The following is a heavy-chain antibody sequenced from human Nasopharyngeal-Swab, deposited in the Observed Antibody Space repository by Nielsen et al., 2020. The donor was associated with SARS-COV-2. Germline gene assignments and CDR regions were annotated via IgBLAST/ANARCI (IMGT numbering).Heavy chain of an antibody. CDR2: IYYSGST. D-gene: IGHD4-17*01. J-gene: IGHJ4*02. CDR3: ARHLSHDYGDPETYYYFDY. V-gene: IGHV4-39*01. Sequence: VRQMPGKGLEWIGSIYYSGSTYYNPSLKSRVTISVDTSKNQFSLKLSSVTAADTAVYYCARHLSHDYGDPETYYYFDYWGQGTRVTVSS.